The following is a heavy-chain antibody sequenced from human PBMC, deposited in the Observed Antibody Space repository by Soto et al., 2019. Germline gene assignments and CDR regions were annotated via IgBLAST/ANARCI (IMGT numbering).Heavy chain of an antibody. CDR1: GGNFNTYP. J-gene: IGHJ3*02. CDR2: IIPIFGTP. Sequence: QVQLEQSGAEVKRPGSSVKVSCKTSGGNFNTYPISWVRQAPGHRLEWMGKIIPIFGTPDNAQKFQGRVTINADEATTTVYMELRSLKSDDSAVYYCAGDSRLWGSTGWKRENLFDIWGQGTMVTVSS. D-gene: IGHD3-16*01. V-gene: IGHV1-69*18. CDR3: AGDSRLWGSTGWKRENLFDI.